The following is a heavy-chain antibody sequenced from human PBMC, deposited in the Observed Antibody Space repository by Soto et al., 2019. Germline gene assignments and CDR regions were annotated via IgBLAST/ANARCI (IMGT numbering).Heavy chain of an antibody. Sequence: QVQLQQWGAGLLKPSETLSLTCAVYGGSFSGYYWSWIRQPPGKGLEWIGEINHSGSTNYNPSLKSRVTISVDTSKNQFSLKLSSVTAADTAVYYCARGRVVVTALRYLDYWGQGTLVTVSS. D-gene: IGHD2-21*02. V-gene: IGHV4-34*01. CDR3: ARGRVVVTALRYLDY. J-gene: IGHJ4*02. CDR2: INHSGST. CDR1: GGSFSGYY.